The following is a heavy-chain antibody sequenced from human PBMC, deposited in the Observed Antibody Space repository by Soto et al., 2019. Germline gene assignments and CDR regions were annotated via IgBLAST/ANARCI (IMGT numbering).Heavy chain of an antibody. CDR2: ISSSGSTI. D-gene: IGHD3-9*01. CDR1: GFTFSSYE. V-gene: IGHV3-48*03. CDR3: ARDPPLELRYSGDCLIKPKGLASS. Sequence: PGGSLRLSCAASGFTFSSYEMNWVRQAPGKGLEWVSYISSSGSTIYYADSVKGRFTISRDNAKNSLYLQMNSLRAEDTAVYYWARDPPLELRYSGDCLIKPKGLASSWGQGTLVTVSS. J-gene: IGHJ5*02.